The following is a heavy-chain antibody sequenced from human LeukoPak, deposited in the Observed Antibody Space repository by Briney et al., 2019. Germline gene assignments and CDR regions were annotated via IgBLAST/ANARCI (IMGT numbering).Heavy chain of an antibody. Sequence: GGSLRLSCTASGFTFSSYAMSWVRQAPGKGLEWVSAISGSGGSTYYADSVKGRFTISRDNSKNTLYLQMNSLRAEDTAVYYCAKNLGYCSGGSCLLQHWGQGTLVTVSS. D-gene: IGHD2-15*01. CDR1: GFTFSSYA. CDR3: AKNLGYCSGGSCLLQH. V-gene: IGHV3-23*01. J-gene: IGHJ1*01. CDR2: ISGSGGST.